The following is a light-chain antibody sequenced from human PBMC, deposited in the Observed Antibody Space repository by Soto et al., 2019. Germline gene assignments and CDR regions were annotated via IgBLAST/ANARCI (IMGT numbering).Light chain of an antibody. CDR2: GAS. J-gene: IGKJ2*01. Sequence: EIVMTQSPASLSVSPGDGATLSCRASQSVASNVAWYQQKPGQGPRLLIHGASTRAAGVPARFSGSGSGTDFTLTISSLQSEDFEVYYCQQYHNWPPQYTFGQGTKLQIK. CDR1: QSVASN. CDR3: QQYHNWPPQYT. V-gene: IGKV3-15*01.